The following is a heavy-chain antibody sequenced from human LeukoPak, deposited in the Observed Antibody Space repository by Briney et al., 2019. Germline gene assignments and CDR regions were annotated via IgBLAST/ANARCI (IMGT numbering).Heavy chain of an antibody. D-gene: IGHD4-11*01. CDR1: GFNFITSA. V-gene: IGHV3-23*01. CDR2: ISGSGRGT. CDR3: AKDRMTTVTTAGDY. Sequence: GGSLRLSCAGSGFNFITSAMSWVRQAPGTGLEWVSSISGSGRGTFYADSVKGRFTISRDKSKNTLSLQMNSLRAEDTAVYYCAKDRMTTVTTAGDYWGQGTLVTVSS. J-gene: IGHJ4*02.